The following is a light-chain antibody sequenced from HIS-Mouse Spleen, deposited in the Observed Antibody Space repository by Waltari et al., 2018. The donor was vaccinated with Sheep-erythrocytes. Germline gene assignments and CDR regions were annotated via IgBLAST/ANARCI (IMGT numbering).Light chain of an antibody. CDR1: QGISSW. V-gene: IGKV1-12*01. Sequence: DIQMTQSPSSVSASVGDRVTITCRASQGISSWLGRYQQKPGIAPKLLIYAATSLQSGVPSRFSGNGSGTDVTLTISSLQPEDFATYYCEHANSFPPTFGQGTKVEIK. CDR2: AAT. J-gene: IGKJ1*01. CDR3: EHANSFPPT.